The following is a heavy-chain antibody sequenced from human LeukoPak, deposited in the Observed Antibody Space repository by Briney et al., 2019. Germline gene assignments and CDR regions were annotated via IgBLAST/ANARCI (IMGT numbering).Heavy chain of an antibody. CDR3: ARGWSSSSWGCFDI. CDR2: ISSNGGST. CDR1: GLTFSSYA. V-gene: IGHV3-64*01. J-gene: IGHJ3*02. Sequence: GGSLRLSCAASGLTFSSYAMHWVRQAPGKGLEYVSAISSNGGSTYYANSVKGRFTISRDNSKNTLYLQMGSLRAEDMAVYYCARGWSSSSWGCFDIWGQGTMVTVSS. D-gene: IGHD6-13*01.